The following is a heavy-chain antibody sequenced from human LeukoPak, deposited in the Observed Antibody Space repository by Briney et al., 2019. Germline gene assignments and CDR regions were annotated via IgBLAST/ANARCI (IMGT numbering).Heavy chain of an antibody. J-gene: IGHJ4*02. CDR2: ISGSGGST. CDR3: AKDFRRPAIVVVPAAMEGGFDY. CDR1: GFTFRSYA. V-gene: IGHV3-23*01. D-gene: IGHD2-2*01. Sequence: QPGGSLRLFCAASGFTFRSYAMSWVRQAPGKGLEWVSAISGSGGSTYYADSVKGRFPISRDNSKNTLYLQMNSLRAEDTAVYYCAKDFRRPAIVVVPAAMEGGFDYWGQGTLVTVSS.